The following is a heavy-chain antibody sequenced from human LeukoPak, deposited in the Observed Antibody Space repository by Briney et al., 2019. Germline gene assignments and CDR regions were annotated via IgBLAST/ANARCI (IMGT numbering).Heavy chain of an antibody. V-gene: IGHV3-30*02. Sequence: GGSLRLSCAASGFTFSSYGMHWVRQAPGKGLEWVAFIRYDGSNKYYADSVKGRFTISRDNSKNTLYLQMNSLRAEDTAVYYCARAGGLLDAFDIWGQGTMVTVSS. D-gene: IGHD2-15*01. J-gene: IGHJ3*02. CDR2: IRYDGSNK. CDR3: ARAGGLLDAFDI. CDR1: GFTFSSYG.